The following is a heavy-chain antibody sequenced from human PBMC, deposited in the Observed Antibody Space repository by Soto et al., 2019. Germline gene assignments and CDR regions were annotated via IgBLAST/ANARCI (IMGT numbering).Heavy chain of an antibody. Sequence: ASVKVSCKASGYTFTSYYMHWVRQAPGQGLEWMGIINPSGGNTSYAQKFQGRVTMTKDTSTDTVYMELSSLRSEDTAVYYCATDLSVTTLFDYWGQGTLVTVSS. CDR2: INPSGGNT. CDR3: ATDLSVTTLFDY. V-gene: IGHV1-46*01. D-gene: IGHD4-17*01. J-gene: IGHJ4*02. CDR1: GYTFTSYY.